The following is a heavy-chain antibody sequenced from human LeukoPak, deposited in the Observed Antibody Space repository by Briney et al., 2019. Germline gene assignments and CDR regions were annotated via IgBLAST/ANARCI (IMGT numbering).Heavy chain of an antibody. V-gene: IGHV3-9*01. CDR3: AKALGPFYGDYAGDY. Sequence: GGSLRLSCAASGFTFSSYAMHWVRQAPGKGLEWVSGISWNSGSIGYADSVKGRFTISRDNAKNSLYLQMNSLRAEDTALYYCAKALGPFYGDYAGDYWGQGTLVTVSS. CDR1: GFTFSSYA. D-gene: IGHD4-17*01. CDR2: ISWNSGSI. J-gene: IGHJ4*02.